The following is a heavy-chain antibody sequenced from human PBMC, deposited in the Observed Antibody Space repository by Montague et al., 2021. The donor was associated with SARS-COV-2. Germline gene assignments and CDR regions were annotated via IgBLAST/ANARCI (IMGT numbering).Heavy chain of an antibody. CDR3: ARERQGNYFHYYGLDV. J-gene: IGHJ6*02. CDR2: SNQGGST. CDR1: GGSFSEYY. D-gene: IGHD1-1*01. Sequence: ETLSLTCAVDGGSFSEYYWGWIRQPPGKGLEWMGESNQGGSTGXXPSXXXRVTISVDTSKNQCSLSLTSVTAADTAVYYCARERQGNYFHYYGLDVWGQGTPVTVSS. V-gene: IGHV4-34*01.